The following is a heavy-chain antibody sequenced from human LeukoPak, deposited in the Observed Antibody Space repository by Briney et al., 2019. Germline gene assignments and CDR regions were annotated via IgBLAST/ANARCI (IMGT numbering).Heavy chain of an antibody. D-gene: IGHD4-17*01. J-gene: IGHJ4*02. CDR1: GGSVSSGSYY. CDR3: ARGPPDGDYFDY. V-gene: IGHV4-61*01. CDR2: IYYTGST. Sequence: ASETLSLTCTVSGGSVSSGSYYWSWIRQPPGKGLEWIGNIYYTGSTNYNPSLKSRVTISVDTSKNQFSLKLSSVTAADTAVYYCARGPPDGDYFDYWGQGTLVTVSS.